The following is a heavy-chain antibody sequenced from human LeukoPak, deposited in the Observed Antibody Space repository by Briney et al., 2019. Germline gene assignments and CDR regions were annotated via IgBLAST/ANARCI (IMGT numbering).Heavy chain of an antibody. V-gene: IGHV3-21*01. Sequence: PGGSLRLSCAASGFTFGSYSMNWVRQAPGKGLEWVSSISSSSSYIYYADSVKGRFTISRDNAKNSLYLQMNSLRAEDTAVHYCARAGLGRYCSGGSCYSAFDYWGQGTLVTVSS. J-gene: IGHJ4*02. D-gene: IGHD2-15*01. CDR2: ISSSSSYI. CDR1: GFTFGSYS. CDR3: ARAGLGRYCSGGSCYSAFDY.